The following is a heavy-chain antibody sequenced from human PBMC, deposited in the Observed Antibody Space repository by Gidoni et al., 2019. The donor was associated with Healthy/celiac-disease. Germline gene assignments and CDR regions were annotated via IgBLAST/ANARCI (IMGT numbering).Heavy chain of an antibody. D-gene: IGHD5-18*01. Sequence: QLQLQESGPGLVNPSETLSLTFTVSGGSIRSSSYYWGWIRQPPGKGLEWIGSIYYSGSTYYNPSLKSRVTISVDTSKKQFSLKLSSVTAADTAVYYCARQEIQLWLYYFDYWGQGTLVTVSS. CDR2: IYYSGST. V-gene: IGHV4-39*01. CDR3: ARQEIQLWLYYFDY. J-gene: IGHJ4*02. CDR1: GGSIRSSSYY.